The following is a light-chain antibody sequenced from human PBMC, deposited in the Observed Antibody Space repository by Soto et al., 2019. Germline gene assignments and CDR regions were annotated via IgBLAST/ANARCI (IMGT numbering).Light chain of an antibody. J-gene: IGKJ2*03. Sequence: DIQMTQSPSTLSASLGDRVTITCPASQRLSSSLAWFQQKPGKAPRLLIYQASTLESGIPSRFSSSGSGTEFTLTISSLQPDDVATYYCQQYSVLYSCGQGTKLEI. V-gene: IGKV1-5*03. CDR1: QRLSSS. CDR2: QAS. CDR3: QQYSVLYS.